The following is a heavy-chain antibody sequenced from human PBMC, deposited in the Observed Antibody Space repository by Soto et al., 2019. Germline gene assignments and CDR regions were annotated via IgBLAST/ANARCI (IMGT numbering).Heavy chain of an antibody. CDR2: INPNSGNT. CDR3: AREGVRGMEG. J-gene: IGHJ6*02. CDR1: GYTFTSYD. D-gene: IGHD3-16*01. V-gene: IGHV1-8*01. Sequence: QVQLVQSGAEVKKPGASVKVSCKASGYTFTSYDINWVRQATGQGLEGMGWINPNSGNTGYAQKFQGRVTMTGNTTISTDYMDLSSLRPGAPAVCCCAREGVRGMEGWGQGTTVTVT.